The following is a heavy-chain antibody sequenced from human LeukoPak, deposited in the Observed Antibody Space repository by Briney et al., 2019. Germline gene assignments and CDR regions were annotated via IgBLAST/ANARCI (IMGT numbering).Heavy chain of an antibody. V-gene: IGHV3-7*01. Sequence: GGSLRRSCAASGFTFSDYWMSWMRQAPGKGLEWVANIKYDGDEEYYVDSVKGRFTISRDNAKNSLYLQLNSLRVEDTAVYYCKSGGAAPGSSDNWGQGTLVTVSP. CDR2: IKYDGDEE. CDR3: KSGGAAPGSSDN. CDR1: GFTFSDYW. D-gene: IGHD6-13*01. J-gene: IGHJ4*02.